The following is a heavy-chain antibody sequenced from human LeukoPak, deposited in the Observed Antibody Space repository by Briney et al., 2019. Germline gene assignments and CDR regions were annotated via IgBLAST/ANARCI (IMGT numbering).Heavy chain of an antibody. V-gene: IGHV3-7*01. CDR1: GFMFSSNW. CDR3: ARGGIVDYYYYYGMDV. D-gene: IGHD3-22*01. J-gene: IGHJ6*02. Sequence: GGSLRLSCAASGFMFSSNWMSWVRLAPGKGLEWVANIKEDGTETYYVDSVKGRFTISRDNAKNSLYLQMNSLRAEDTAVYYCARGGIVDYYYYYGMDVWGQGTTVTVSS. CDR2: IKEDGTET.